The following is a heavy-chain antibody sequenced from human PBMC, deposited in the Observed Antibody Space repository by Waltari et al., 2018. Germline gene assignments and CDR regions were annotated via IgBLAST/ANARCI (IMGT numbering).Heavy chain of an antibody. CDR1: GGSFSGYY. V-gene: IGHV4-34*01. CDR2: INHSGST. J-gene: IGHJ4*02. D-gene: IGHD3-10*01. CDR3: ARGQRGLLWFGEYYYFDY. Sequence: QVQLQQWGAGLLKPSETLSLTCAVYGGSFSGYYWSWIRQPPGKGLQGIGEINHSGSTNNNPSLKSRVTISVDTSKNQFSLKLSSVTAADTAVYYCARGQRGLLWFGEYYYFDYWGQGTLVTVSS.